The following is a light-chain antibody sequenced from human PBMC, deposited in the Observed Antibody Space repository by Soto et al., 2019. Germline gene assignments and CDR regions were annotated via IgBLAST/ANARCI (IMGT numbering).Light chain of an antibody. CDR2: GAS. J-gene: IGKJ2*01. V-gene: IGKV3-20*01. CDR1: QSVSSSSY. CDR3: RQYDSSPSYA. Sequence: EIVLTQSPGTLSLSPGERATLSCRASQSVSSSSYLAWYQQKPGQAPRLLIYGASSRATGIPDRFSGSGSATDFTLTISGLEPEDFAVYYCRQYDSSPSYAFGQGTKLEIK.